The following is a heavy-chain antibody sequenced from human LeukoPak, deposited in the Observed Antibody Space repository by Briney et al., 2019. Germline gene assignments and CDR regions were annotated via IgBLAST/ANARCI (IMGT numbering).Heavy chain of an antibody. J-gene: IGHJ4*02. V-gene: IGHV3-30*18. Sequence: GGSLRLSCAASGFTFETHDMHWVRRAPGTGLEWVGVASRDGVSQNYGDSVEGRLTISRNQSDNTLFLQMNSLRPEDTAIYYCAKEQSSGWHRTADYWGQGTLVTVSS. CDR1: GFTFETHD. CDR3: AKEQSSGWHRTADY. CDR2: ASRDGVSQ. D-gene: IGHD6-19*01.